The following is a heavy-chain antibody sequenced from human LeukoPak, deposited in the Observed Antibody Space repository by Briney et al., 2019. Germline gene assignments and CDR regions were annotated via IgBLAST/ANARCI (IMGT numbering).Heavy chain of an antibody. CDR1: GYTFTSYY. CDR2: IKPSGGST. Sequence: ASVKVSCKASGYTFTSYYMHWVRQAPGQGLEWMGIIKPSGGSTSYAQKFQGRVTMTRDMSTSTVYMELSSLRSEDTAVYYCARLSLSGSGSYSLDYWGQGTLVTVSS. V-gene: IGHV1-46*01. J-gene: IGHJ4*02. CDR3: ARLSLSGSGSYSLDY. D-gene: IGHD3-10*01.